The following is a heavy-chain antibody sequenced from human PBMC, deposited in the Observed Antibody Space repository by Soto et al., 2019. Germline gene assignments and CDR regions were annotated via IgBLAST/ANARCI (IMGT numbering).Heavy chain of an antibody. CDR1: GITFTNYG. CDR3: ANGTTGFDP. CDR2: ITSSGPNT. V-gene: IGHV3-21*01. Sequence: GGSLRLSCAASGITFTNYGFNWVRQASGKGLEWVSSITSSGPNTSYADSVRGRFTLSRDNSKNTLYLQMNSLRVEDTAVYYCANGTTGFDPWGQGTLVTVSS. D-gene: IGHD4-4*01. J-gene: IGHJ5*02.